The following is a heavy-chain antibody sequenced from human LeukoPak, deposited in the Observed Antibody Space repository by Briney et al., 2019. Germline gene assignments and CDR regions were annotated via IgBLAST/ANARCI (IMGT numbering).Heavy chain of an antibody. D-gene: IGHD3-22*01. Sequence: GGSLRLSCAASGFTFSSYWMHWVRQAPGKGLVWVSRINSDGSSTSYADSVKGRFTISRDNAKNTLYLQMNSLRAEDTAVYYCAREPYYYDSSGYYYDIFDYWGQGTPVTVSS. CDR2: INSDGSST. V-gene: IGHV3-74*01. J-gene: IGHJ4*02. CDR1: GFTFSSYW. CDR3: AREPYYYDSSGYYYDIFDY.